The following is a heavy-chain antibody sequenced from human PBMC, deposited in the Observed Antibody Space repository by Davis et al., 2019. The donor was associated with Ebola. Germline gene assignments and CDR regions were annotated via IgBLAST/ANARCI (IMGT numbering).Heavy chain of an antibody. J-gene: IGHJ4*02. CDR1: GYTFTNYD. D-gene: IGHD4-17*01. CDR3: AKVSRRVTHDYGDYVDY. Sequence: AASVKVSCKASGYTFTNYDINWVRQASGQGLEWMAWMDPNSGDTGYAQKFQGRVTVTRDASISTAYMELSSLTSDDTAVYYCAKVSRRVTHDYGDYVDYWGQGTLVTVSS. V-gene: IGHV1-8*01. CDR2: MDPNSGDT.